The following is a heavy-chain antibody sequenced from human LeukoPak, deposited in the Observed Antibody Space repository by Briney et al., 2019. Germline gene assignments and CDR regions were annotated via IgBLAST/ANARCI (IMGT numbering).Heavy chain of an antibody. CDR3: ARKYSSGWYRGNYFDY. V-gene: IGHV4-4*02. D-gene: IGHD6-19*01. CDR2: IYHSGST. CDR1: GGSISSSNW. Sequence: SETLSLTCAVSGGSISSSNWWSWVRPPPGKGLEWIGEIYHSGSTNYNPSLKSRVTISVDKSKNQSSLKLSSVTAADTAVYYCARKYSSGWYRGNYFDYWGQGTLVTVSS. J-gene: IGHJ4*02.